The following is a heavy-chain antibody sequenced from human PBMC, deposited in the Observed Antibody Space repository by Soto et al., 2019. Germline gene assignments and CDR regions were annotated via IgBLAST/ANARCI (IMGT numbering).Heavy chain of an antibody. J-gene: IGHJ4*02. CDR2: ISGSGGST. CDR3: AKDPRQLKPMYYFDY. Sequence: PGGSLTLSCAASGFTFSSYAMSWVRQAPGKGLEWVSAISGSGGSTYYADSVKGRFTISRDNSKNTLYLQMNSLRAEDTAVYYCAKDPRQLKPMYYFDYWGQGTLVTVSS. V-gene: IGHV3-23*01. D-gene: IGHD1-1*01. CDR1: GFTFSSYA.